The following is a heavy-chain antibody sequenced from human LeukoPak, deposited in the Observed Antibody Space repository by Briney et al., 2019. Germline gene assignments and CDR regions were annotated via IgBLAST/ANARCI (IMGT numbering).Heavy chain of an antibody. CDR3: AKNMAQPEGGDGNWLDP. V-gene: IGHV3-30*18. CDR2: ISYDGSNK. D-gene: IGHD1/OR15-1a*01. J-gene: IGHJ5*02. Sequence: GGSLRLSCAASGFTFSSYGMHWVRQAPGKGLEWGAVISYDGSNKYYADSVKGRFTISRDNSKNTLYLQMNSLRAEDTAVYYCAKNMAQPEGGDGNWLDPWGQGTLVTVSS. CDR1: GFTFSSYG.